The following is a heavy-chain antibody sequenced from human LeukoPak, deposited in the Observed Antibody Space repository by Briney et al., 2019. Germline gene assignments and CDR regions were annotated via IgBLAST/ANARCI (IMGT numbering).Heavy chain of an antibody. J-gene: IGHJ4*02. D-gene: IGHD3-22*01. CDR3: AKDYYYDSSGYY. CDR2: IRCDGSNK. CDR1: GFTFSSYG. Sequence: GGSLRLSCAASGFTFSSYGMHWVRQAPGKGLEWVAFIRCDGSNKYYADSVKGRFTISRDNSKNTLYLQMNSLRAEDTAVYYCAKDYYYDSSGYYWGQGTLVTVSS. V-gene: IGHV3-30*02.